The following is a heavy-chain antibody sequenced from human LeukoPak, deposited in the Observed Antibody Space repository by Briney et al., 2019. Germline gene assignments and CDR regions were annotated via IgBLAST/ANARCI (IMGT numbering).Heavy chain of an antibody. D-gene: IGHD3-9*01. CDR1: GFTFSSYW. V-gene: IGHV3-74*01. Sequence: GGSLRLSCAASGFTFSSYWMHWVRQAPGKGLVWVSRINSDGSSTSYADSVKGRFTISRDNAKNTLYLQMNSLRAEDTAVYYCARDPWTLRYFDWLPTTDYGMDVWGQGTTVTVSS. J-gene: IGHJ6*02. CDR2: INSDGSST. CDR3: ARDPWTLRYFDWLPTTDYGMDV.